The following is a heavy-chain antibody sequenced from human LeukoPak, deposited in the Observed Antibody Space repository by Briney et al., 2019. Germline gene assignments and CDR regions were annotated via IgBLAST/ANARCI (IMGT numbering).Heavy chain of an antibody. Sequence: PSETLSLTCTVSGGSISSYYWSWIRQPPGKGLEWIGYIYYSGSTNYNPSLKGRVTISVDTSKNQFSLKLSSVTAADTAVYYCARAGAYCGGDCYTDDAFDIWGQGTMVTVSS. CDR3: ARAGAYCGGDCYTDDAFDI. CDR1: GGSISSYY. J-gene: IGHJ3*02. V-gene: IGHV4-59*01. D-gene: IGHD2-21*02. CDR2: IYYSGST.